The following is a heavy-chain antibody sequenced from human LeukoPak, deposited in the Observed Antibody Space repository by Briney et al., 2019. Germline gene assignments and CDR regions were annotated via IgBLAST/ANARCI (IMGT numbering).Heavy chain of an antibody. V-gene: IGHV3-7*01. J-gene: IGHJ4*02. CDR1: GFTFSNYW. D-gene: IGHD3-16*01. CDR2: IKQDGSED. CDR3: ARGAGGLDY. Sequence: GGSLRLSCAASGFTFSNYWMSWVRQAPGKGLEWVANIKQDGSEDYYVDSVKGRFTISRDNAKNSLYLQMNSLRAEDTALYYCARGAGGLDYWGQGTLVTASS.